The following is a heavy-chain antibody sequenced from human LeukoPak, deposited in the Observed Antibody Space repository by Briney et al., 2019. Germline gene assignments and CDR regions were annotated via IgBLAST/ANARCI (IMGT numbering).Heavy chain of an antibody. J-gene: IGHJ4*02. CDR2: IIPIFGTA. D-gene: IGHD6-19*01. V-gene: IGHV1-69*05. CDR3: ARATIAVAGSFDY. Sequence: SVKVSCKASGGTFSSYAISWVRQAPGQGLEWMGRIIPIFGTANYAQKFQGRVTITTDESTSTVYMELSSLRSEDTAVYYCARATIAVAGSFDYWGQGTLVTVSS. CDR1: GGTFSSYA.